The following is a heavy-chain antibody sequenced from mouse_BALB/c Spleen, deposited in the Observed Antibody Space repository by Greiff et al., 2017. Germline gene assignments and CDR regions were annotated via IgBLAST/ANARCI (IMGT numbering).Heavy chain of an antibody. CDR1: GFTFSSFG. D-gene: IGHD1-2*01. CDR2: ISSGSSTI. V-gene: IGHV5-17*02. J-gene: IGHJ4*01. Sequence: EVQGVESGGGLVQPGGSRKLSCAASGFTFSSFGMHWVRQAPEKGLEWVAYISSGSSTIYYADTVKGRFTISRDNPKNTLFLQMTSLRSEDTAMYYCALFTTATGYAMDYWGKGTSVTVSS. CDR3: ALFTTATGYAMDY.